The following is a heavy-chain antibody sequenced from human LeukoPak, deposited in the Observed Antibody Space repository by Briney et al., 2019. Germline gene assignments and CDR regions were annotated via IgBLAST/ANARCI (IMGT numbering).Heavy chain of an antibody. Sequence: SETLSLTCTVSGGSISSSSYYWGWIRQPPWKGLEWIGEINHSGSTNYNPSLKSRVTISVDTSKNQFSLKLSSVTAADTAVYYCARLKGYCSSTSCYWYYYYYYYMDVWGKGTTVTISS. D-gene: IGHD2-2*01. CDR1: GGSISSSSYY. CDR3: ARLKGYCSSTSCYWYYYYYYYMDV. CDR2: INHSGST. J-gene: IGHJ6*03. V-gene: IGHV4-39*07.